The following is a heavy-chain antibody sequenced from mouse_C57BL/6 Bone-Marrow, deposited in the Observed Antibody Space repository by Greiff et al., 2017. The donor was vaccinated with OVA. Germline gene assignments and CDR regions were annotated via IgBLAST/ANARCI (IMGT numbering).Heavy chain of an antibody. Sequence: VQLQQPGTELVKPGASVKLSCKASGYTFTSYWMHWVKQRPGQGLEWIGNINPSNGGTNYNEKFKSTATITVDKSSSTAYMQLSSLTSEDSELYYCTRSPIYYGNYYYFDYCGQGTTLSVSS. J-gene: IGHJ2*01. CDR3: TRSPIYYGNYYYFDY. CDR2: INPSNGGT. D-gene: IGHD2-1*01. V-gene: IGHV1-53*01. CDR1: GYTFTSYW.